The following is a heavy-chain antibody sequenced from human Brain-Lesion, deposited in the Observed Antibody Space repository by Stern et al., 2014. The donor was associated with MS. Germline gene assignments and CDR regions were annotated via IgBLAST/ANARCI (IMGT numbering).Heavy chain of an antibody. CDR1: GGPISSHSYY. Sequence: VQLVQSGPGLVKPSQTLSLTCTVSGGPISSHSYYWSWIRQPAGKGLEWIGRIYASGNTNYNPSLKSRVSISVETSKNQLSLRLSSVTASDTAVYYCARDYGDLEFDLWGQGTLVTVSS. CDR3: ARDYGDLEFDL. CDR2: IYASGNT. D-gene: IGHD4-17*01. V-gene: IGHV4-61*02. J-gene: IGHJ4*02.